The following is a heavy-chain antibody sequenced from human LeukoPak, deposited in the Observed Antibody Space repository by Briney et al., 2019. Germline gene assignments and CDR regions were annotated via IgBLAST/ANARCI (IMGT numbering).Heavy chain of an antibody. CDR3: ARRKAAAGTRPNWFDP. D-gene: IGHD6-13*01. J-gene: IGHJ5*02. Sequence: SETLSLTCSVSGGSMRSYYWNWIRQPPGKGLEWIGHISYSGSTSYNPSLKSRVTISVDTSKNQFSLKLSSVTAADTAVYYCARRKAAAGTRPNWFDPWGQGTLVTVSS. V-gene: IGHV4-59*08. CDR2: ISYSGST. CDR1: GGSMRSYY.